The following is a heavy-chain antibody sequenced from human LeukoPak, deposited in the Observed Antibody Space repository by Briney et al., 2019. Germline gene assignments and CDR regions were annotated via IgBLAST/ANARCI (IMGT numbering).Heavy chain of an antibody. J-gene: IGHJ4*02. D-gene: IGHD6-19*01. Sequence: QPGGSLRLSCAASGFTFSSYWMNWVRQAPGKGLEWVSLISGDGGSTFYADSVKGRFTISRDNSKNSLYLQMNSLRGDDTALYYCARESESSGWYDYWGQGTLVTVSS. CDR2: ISGDGGST. V-gene: IGHV3-43*02. CDR1: GFTFSSYW. CDR3: ARESESSGWYDY.